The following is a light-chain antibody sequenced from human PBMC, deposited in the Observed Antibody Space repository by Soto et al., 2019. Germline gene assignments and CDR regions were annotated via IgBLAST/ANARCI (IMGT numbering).Light chain of an antibody. CDR3: CSYTRSGTLI. Sequence: QSALTQPPSASGSLGQSVTISCSGASSDIGGYNYVAWYQQHPGKAPKLIIYEVNKRPSGVPDRFSGTKSGNTASLTVSGLQAEDEADYYCCSYTRSGTLIFGTGTKLTVL. CDR2: EVN. J-gene: IGLJ1*01. CDR1: SSDIGGYNY. V-gene: IGLV2-8*01.